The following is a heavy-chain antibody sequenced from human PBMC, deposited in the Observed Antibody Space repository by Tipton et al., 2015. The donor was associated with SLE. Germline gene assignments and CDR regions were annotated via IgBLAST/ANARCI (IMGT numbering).Heavy chain of an antibody. D-gene: IGHD6-19*01. Sequence: TLSLTCAVYGGSISSRNWWSWIRQPSGKGLEWIGEIDHSGSTNYNPSLESRVTISIDKSRNQFSLTLNSVTAADTAVYYCAKTTVYSNDWPYFDHWGQGTLVTVSS. CDR2: IDHSGST. J-gene: IGHJ4*02. CDR1: GGSISSRNW. V-gene: IGHV4-4*02. CDR3: AKTTVYSNDWPYFDH.